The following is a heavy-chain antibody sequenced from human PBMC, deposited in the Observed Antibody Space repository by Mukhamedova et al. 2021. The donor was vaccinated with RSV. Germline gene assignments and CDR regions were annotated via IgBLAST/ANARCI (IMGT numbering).Heavy chain of an antibody. CDR3: ARDSFDTSGYFFPQH. V-gene: IGHV1-46*01. Sequence: GIIDPTGGSTTYTQKFQGRVTMTRDTSTSTVYMELNSLRSKDTAMYYCARDSFDTSGYFFPQHWGQGTLVTVSS. J-gene: IGHJ1*01. CDR2: IDPTGGST. D-gene: IGHD3-22*01.